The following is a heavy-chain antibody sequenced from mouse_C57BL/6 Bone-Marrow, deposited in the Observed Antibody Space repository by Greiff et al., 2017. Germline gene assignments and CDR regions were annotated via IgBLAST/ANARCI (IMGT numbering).Heavy chain of an antibody. Sequence: EVQLQQSGPVLVKPGASVKMSCKASGYTFTDYYMNWVKQSHGKSLEWIGVINPYNGGTSYNQKFKGKATMTVDKSSSTAYRELNSLTSEDSAVYYCASGYGGFAYWGQGTLVTVSA. CDR3: ASGYGGFAY. J-gene: IGHJ3*01. V-gene: IGHV1-19*01. CDR1: GYTFTDYY. CDR2: INPYNGGT. D-gene: IGHD2-2*01.